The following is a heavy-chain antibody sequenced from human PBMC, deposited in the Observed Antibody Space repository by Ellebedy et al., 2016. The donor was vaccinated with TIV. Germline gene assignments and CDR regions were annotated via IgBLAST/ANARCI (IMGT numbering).Heavy chain of an antibody. CDR2: IKSKTDGGTT. Sequence: GESLKISCAASGFTFSDAWMSWVRPAPGKGLEWVGRIKSKTDGGTTDSAAPVKGSFTISRDDSKNTLYLQMNSLKTEDTAVYYCTSYYRYYHDSKGPWGWGQGTLVTVS. D-gene: IGHD3-22*01. CDR3: TSYYRYYHDSKGPWG. CDR1: GFTFSDAW. V-gene: IGHV3-15*01. J-gene: IGHJ4*02.